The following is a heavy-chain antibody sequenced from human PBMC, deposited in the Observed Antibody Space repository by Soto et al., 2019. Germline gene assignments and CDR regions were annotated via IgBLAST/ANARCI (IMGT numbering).Heavy chain of an antibody. CDR3: ARDRGGALDS. V-gene: IGHV3-23*01. D-gene: IGHD2-15*01. J-gene: IGHJ4*02. CDR1: GFTFNTFA. Sequence: EVLLLESGGGLVQPGGSLRLSCAASGFTFNTFAMTWVRQAPGKGLEWVSALSGSGSLSYYADSVKGRFTISRDNSKNTMYIQMHNLRVDETAVYFCARDRGGALDSWGQGTLVTVSS. CDR2: LSGSGSLS.